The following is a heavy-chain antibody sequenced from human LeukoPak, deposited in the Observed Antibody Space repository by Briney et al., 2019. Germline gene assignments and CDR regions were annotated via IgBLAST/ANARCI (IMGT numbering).Heavy chain of an antibody. D-gene: IGHD6-13*01. CDR3: ASDGYSSSWYAFDI. Sequence: SVKVSCKASGYTFTSYYMHWVRQAPGLGLEWMGRIIPIFGTANYAQKFQGRVTITTDESTSTAYMELSSLRSEDTAVYYCASDGYSSSWYAFDIWGQGTMVTVSS. CDR2: IIPIFGTA. V-gene: IGHV1-69*05. CDR1: GYTFTSYY. J-gene: IGHJ3*02.